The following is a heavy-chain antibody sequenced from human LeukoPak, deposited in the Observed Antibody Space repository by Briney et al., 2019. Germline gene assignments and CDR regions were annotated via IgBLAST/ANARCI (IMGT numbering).Heavy chain of an antibody. D-gene: IGHD6-6*01. CDR2: INPKSGDT. CDR1: GYTFTDYY. V-gene: IGHV1-2*02. Sequence: GASVKVSCKSSGYTFTDYYVHWVRQAPGQGLEWMGWINPKSGDTNYAQEYQGGVTMARDTSISTAYVELSRLTSDDTAVYYCARDSARGRENAFDIWGQGTMVTVSS. CDR3: ARDSARGRENAFDI. J-gene: IGHJ3*02.